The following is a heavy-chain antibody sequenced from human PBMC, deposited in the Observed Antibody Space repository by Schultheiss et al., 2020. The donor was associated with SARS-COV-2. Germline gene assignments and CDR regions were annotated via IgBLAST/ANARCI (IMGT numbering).Heavy chain of an antibody. J-gene: IGHJ6*02. CDR1: GGSSSGYY. D-gene: IGHD5-18*01. CDR3: ARDRTMMGYGRFYGMDV. CDR2: INHSGSA. Sequence: SQTLSLTCAVYGGSSSGYYWSWIRQPPGKGLEWIGEINHSGSAHYSPPPESRVSISVDKSKIQFSLTLSSVKAADTAVYYCARDRTMMGYGRFYGMDVWGQGATGTVSS. V-gene: IGHV4-34*01.